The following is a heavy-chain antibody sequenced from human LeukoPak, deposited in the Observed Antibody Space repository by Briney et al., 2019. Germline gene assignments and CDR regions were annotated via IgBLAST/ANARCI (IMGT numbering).Heavy chain of an antibody. Sequence: ASVKVSCKASGYTFTGYYMHWVRQAPGQGLEWMGWINPNSGGTNYAQKFQGRVTMTRDTSISTAYMELSRLRSDDMAVYYCARGPYYGSGSPIDYWGQGTLVTVSS. J-gene: IGHJ4*02. V-gene: IGHV1-2*02. CDR1: GYTFTGYY. CDR2: INPNSGGT. CDR3: ARGPYYGSGSPIDY. D-gene: IGHD3-10*01.